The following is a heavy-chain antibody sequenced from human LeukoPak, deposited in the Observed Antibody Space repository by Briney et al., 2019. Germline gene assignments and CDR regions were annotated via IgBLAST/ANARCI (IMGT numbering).Heavy chain of an antibody. CDR1: GFTFTGHY. V-gene: IGHV1-2*02. CDR2: INANNGAT. CDR3: ARGGHCSGGSCAELEFYYYMDV. J-gene: IGHJ6*03. Sequence: RGASVKVSCKASGFTFTGHYMHWVRQAPGQGLEWMGWINANNGATHYAQNFQGRVTMTRDTSISTAYMELSRLRSDDTAVYYCARGGHCSGGSCAELEFYYYMDVWGKGTTVTISS. D-gene: IGHD2-15*01.